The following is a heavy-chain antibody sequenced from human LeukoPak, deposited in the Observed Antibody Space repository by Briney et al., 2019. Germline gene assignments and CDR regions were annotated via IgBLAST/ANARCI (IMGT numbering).Heavy chain of an antibody. CDR1: GFNFSNYS. J-gene: IGHJ4*02. V-gene: IGHV3-64*01. D-gene: IGHD2-2*01. CDR2: ISSNGGST. CDR3: ARDPQGLFGVPAAMTPAAYFDY. Sequence: GGSLRLSCAASGFNFSNYSMHWVRQAPGKGLEYVSAISSNGGSTYYANSVKGRFTISRDNSKNTLYLQMGSLRAEDMAVYYCARDPQGLFGVPAAMTPAAYFDYWGQGTLVTVSS.